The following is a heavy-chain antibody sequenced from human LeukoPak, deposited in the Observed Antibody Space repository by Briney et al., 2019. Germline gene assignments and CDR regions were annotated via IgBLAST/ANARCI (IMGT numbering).Heavy chain of an antibody. D-gene: IGHD3-3*01. CDR3: ARDLITIFGVVTADRPNYYYYGMDV. V-gene: IGHV1-8*01. J-gene: IGHJ6*02. CDR2: MNPNSGNT. CDR1: GYTFTSYD. Sequence: ASVKVSCKASGYTFTSYDINWVRQATGQGLEWMGWMNPNSGNTGYAQKFQGRVTMTRNTSISTAYMELSSLRSEDTAVYYCARDLITIFGVVTADRPNYYYYGMDVWGQGTTVTVSS.